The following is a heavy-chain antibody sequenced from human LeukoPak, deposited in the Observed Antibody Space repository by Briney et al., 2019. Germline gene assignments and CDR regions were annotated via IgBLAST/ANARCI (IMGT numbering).Heavy chain of an antibody. CDR2: INHSGST. Sequence: SETLSLTCAVYGGSFSGYYWSWIRQPPGKGLEWIGEINHSGSTNYNPSLKSRVTISVDTSKNQFSLKLSSVTAADTAVYYCARGSRYRSSWYHDYWGQGSLVTVSS. V-gene: IGHV4-34*01. J-gene: IGHJ4*02. CDR1: GGSFSGYY. D-gene: IGHD6-13*01. CDR3: ARGSRYRSSWYHDY.